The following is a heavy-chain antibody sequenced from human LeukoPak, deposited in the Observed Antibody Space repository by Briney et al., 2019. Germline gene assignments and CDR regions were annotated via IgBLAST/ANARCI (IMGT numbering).Heavy chain of an antibody. CDR2: MYHDGYT. D-gene: IGHD6-19*01. J-gene: IGHJ3*02. Sequence: PSGTLSLTCAVSGGSISNTEHGNWVRQPPGTGLEWIGEMYHDGYTNYNPSLKSRVTMSVDKSKNHFSLKLTSVTAADTAVYYCARSRGAVAGWSFDILGQGTVVTVSS. CDR3: ARSRGAVAGWSFDI. CDR1: GGSISNTEH. V-gene: IGHV4-4*02.